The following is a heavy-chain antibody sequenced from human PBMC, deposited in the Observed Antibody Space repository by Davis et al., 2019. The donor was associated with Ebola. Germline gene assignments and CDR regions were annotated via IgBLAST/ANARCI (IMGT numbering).Heavy chain of an antibody. J-gene: IGHJ6*04. V-gene: IGHV3-30*02. D-gene: IGHD3-10*01. CDR1: GLSFSSYG. CDR3: AKDISPGITSYYYYGMDV. Sequence: GESLKISCAASGLSFSSYGMHWVRQAPGKGLEWLTFIRYDGSDKLYADSVEGRFTISRDNSKNTLFLQMNSLRAEDTALYYCAKDISPGITSYYYYGMDVWGKGTTVTVSS. CDR2: IRYDGSDK.